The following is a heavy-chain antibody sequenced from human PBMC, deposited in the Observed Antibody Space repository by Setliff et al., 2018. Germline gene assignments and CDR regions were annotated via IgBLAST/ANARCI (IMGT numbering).Heavy chain of an antibody. D-gene: IGHD3-10*01. V-gene: IGHV4-34*01. CDR3: ARRWNFGPYGSGIHDGFDM. CDR1: DGSFSDYY. CDR2: INHYGST. J-gene: IGHJ3*02. Sequence: SETLSLTCAVFDGSFSDYYWSWFRQPPGKGLEWIGEINHYGSTKYKSSLRSRVTISVDTSKNQFSLKLNSVTAADTAVYYCARRWNFGPYGSGIHDGFDMWGQGTRVTVS.